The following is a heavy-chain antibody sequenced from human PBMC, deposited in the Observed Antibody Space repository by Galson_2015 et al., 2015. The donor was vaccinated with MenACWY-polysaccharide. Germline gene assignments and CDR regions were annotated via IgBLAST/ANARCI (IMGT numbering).Heavy chain of an antibody. V-gene: IGHV2-5*02. CDR3: AHRAMRGFGELFVDY. D-gene: IGHD3-10*01. Sequence: PALVKPTQTLTLTCTFSGFSLGTSGVGVGWIRQPPGKALEWLALIYWDDDKRYSPSLKSRLTITKDTSKNQVVLTMTNMDPVDTATYYCAHRAMRGFGELFVDYWGQGTLVTVSS. CDR2: IYWDDDK. J-gene: IGHJ4*02. CDR1: GFSLGTSGVG.